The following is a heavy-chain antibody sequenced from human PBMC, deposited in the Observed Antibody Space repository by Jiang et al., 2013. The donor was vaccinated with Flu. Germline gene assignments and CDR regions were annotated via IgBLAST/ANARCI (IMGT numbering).Heavy chain of an antibody. CDR2: INHSGST. D-gene: IGHD3-3*01. V-gene: IGHV4-34*01. CDR1: GGSFSGYY. Sequence: LLKPSETLSLTCAVYGGSFSGYYWSWIRQPPGKGLEWIGEINHSGSTNYNPSLKSRVTISVDTSKNQFSLKLSSVTAAGTAVYYCARGVIRAPNDFWSGYRLDYWGQGTLVTVSS. CDR3: ARGVIRAPNDFWSGYRLDY. J-gene: IGHJ4*02.